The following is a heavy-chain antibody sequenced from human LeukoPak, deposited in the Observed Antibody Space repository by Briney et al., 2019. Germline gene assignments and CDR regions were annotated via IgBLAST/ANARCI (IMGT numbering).Heavy chain of an antibody. V-gene: IGHV3-23*01. CDR3: AKDRGIVVVIAIQGDDAFDI. D-gene: IGHD2-21*01. CDR1: GFTFSSYA. CDR2: ISGSGGST. J-gene: IGHJ3*02. Sequence: SGGSLRLSCAASGFTFSSYAMSWVRQAPGKGLEWVSAISGSGGSTYYADSVKGRFTISRDNSKNTLYLQMNSLRAEDTAVYYCAKDRGIVVVIAIQGDDAFDIWGQGTMVTVSS.